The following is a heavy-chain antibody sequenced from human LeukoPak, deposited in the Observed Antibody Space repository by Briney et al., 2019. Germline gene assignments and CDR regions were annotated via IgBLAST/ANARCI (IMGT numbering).Heavy chain of an antibody. CDR3: AKGKEMVYNKYFFNC. CDR2: VTGNTATT. Sequence: VGSLRHSCAAPGYTLSSFFMTWVRPAPRKRLEWVSGVTGNTATTSYADSVKGRFTISRDNSKNTLYLQMNSLRAEDTAVYYCAKGKEMVYNKYFFNCWDQGSLVTVSS. V-gene: IGHV3-23*01. J-gene: IGHJ4*02. D-gene: IGHD5-24*01. CDR1: GYTLSSFF.